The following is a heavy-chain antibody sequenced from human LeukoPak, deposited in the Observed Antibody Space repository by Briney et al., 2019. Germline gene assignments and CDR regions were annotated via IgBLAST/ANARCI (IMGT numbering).Heavy chain of an antibody. J-gene: IGHJ4*02. CDR1: VFTFSDYW. CDR3: ASEAKVGGALQY. V-gene: IGHV3-74*01. CDR2: INTDGSFT. D-gene: IGHD1-26*01. Sequence: PGGSLRLSCAASVFTFSDYWMDCVRQAPGKGLVWVSRINTDGSFTRYADSVQGRFTISRDTAKNTLFLQMNSLRAEDTAVYYCASEAKVGGALQYWGQGILVTVSS.